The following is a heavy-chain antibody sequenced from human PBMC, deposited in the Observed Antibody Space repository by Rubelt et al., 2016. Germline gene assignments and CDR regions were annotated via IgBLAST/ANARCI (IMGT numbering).Heavy chain of an antibody. CDR1: GFTFSNFW. Sequence: VQLVESGGGVVQPGRSLRLSCAASGFTFSNFWLHWVRQTPGQGLVWVSRLNIEGTSTSYADSVKGRFTISRDNAKNSLYRQRNSLRAEDTAVYYCAREGYCGRTSCHYDYWGQGTLVTVSS. CDR2: LNIEGTST. V-gene: IGHV3-74*01. D-gene: IGHD2-2*01. J-gene: IGHJ4*02. CDR3: AREGYCGRTSCHYDY.